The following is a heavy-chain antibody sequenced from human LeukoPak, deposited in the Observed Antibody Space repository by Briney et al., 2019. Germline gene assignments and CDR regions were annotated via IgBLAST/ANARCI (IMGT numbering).Heavy chain of an antibody. CDR3: ARGHYDFWSGYFRSYYYYYMDV. V-gene: IGHV1-18*01. J-gene: IGHJ6*03. CDR2: ISAYNGNT. Sequence: GASVKVSCKASGYTFTNYGISWVRQAPGQGLEWMGWISAYNGNTNYAQKLQGRVTMTTDTSTSTAYMELRSLRSDDTAVYYCARGHYDFWSGYFRSYYYYYMDVWGKGTTVTVSS. CDR1: GYTFTNYG. D-gene: IGHD3-3*01.